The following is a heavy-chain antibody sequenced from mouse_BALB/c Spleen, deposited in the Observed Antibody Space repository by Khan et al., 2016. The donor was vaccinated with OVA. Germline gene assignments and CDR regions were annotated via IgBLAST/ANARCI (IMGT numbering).Heavy chain of an antibody. CDR1: GYSITSGYG. J-gene: IGHJ2*01. CDR3: ARTGRIKY. Sequence: EVQLVESGPGLVKPSQSLSLTCTVTGYSITSGYGWNWIRQFPGNKLEWMGYISYSGSTNYNPSLKSRISITRDTSKNQFFLQLNSVTTEDTATXYRARTGRIKYWGQGTTPPVSS. V-gene: IGHV3-2*02. CDR2: ISYSGST. D-gene: IGHD1-1*01.